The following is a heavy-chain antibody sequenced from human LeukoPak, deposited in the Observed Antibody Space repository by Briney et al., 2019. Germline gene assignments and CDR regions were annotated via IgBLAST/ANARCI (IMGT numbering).Heavy chain of an antibody. Sequence: ASVKVSCKASGYTFTSYDINWVRQATGQGLEWMGWMNPNSGNTGYAQKFQGRVTMTRNTSISTAYMELSSLRSEDTAVYYCARTGGYSYGRNRAFGYWGQGTLVTLSS. D-gene: IGHD5-18*01. V-gene: IGHV1-8*01. CDR3: ARTGGYSYGRNRAFGY. CDR1: GYTFTSYD. CDR2: MNPNSGNT. J-gene: IGHJ4*02.